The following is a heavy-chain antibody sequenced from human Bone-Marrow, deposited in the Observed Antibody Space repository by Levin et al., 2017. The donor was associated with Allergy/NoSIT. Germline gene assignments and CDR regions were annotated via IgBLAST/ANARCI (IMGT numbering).Heavy chain of an antibody. D-gene: IGHD3-22*01. CDR3: ARDPSYYYDSSGYNPYWYFDL. Sequence: ASVKVSCKASGGTFSSYAISWVRQAPGQGLEWMGGIIPIFGTANYAQKFQGRVTITADESTSTAYMELSSLRSEDTAVYYCARDPSYYYDSSGYNPYWYFDLWGRGTLVTVSS. CDR1: GGTFSSYA. J-gene: IGHJ2*01. CDR2: IIPIFGTA. V-gene: IGHV1-69*13.